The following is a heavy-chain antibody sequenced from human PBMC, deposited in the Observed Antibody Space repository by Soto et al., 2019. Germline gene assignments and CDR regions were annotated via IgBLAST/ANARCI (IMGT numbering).Heavy chain of an antibody. CDR2: ISSNGGTT. J-gene: IGHJ4*02. CDR1: GCTFSSYD. D-gene: IGHD1-7*01. CDR3: VIRVSGNYDY. Sequence: EVQLAESGGGMVQPGGSLSLSCVASGCTFSSYDMHWVRQAPGKGLEYVSSISSNGGTTYYGNSVKGRFTISRDNSENTLYLQMGSLRAEDMAVYYCVIRVSGNYDYWGQGTLVTVSS. V-gene: IGHV3-64*01.